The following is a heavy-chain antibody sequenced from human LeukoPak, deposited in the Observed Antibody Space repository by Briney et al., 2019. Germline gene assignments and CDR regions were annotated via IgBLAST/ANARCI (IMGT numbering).Heavy chain of an antibody. CDR1: GYTFTGYY. CDR3: ARGSSGDYSVSGSAWFNP. J-gene: IGHJ5*02. D-gene: IGHD3-10*01. V-gene: IGHV1-8*02. CDR2: MNPNSGNT. Sequence: GASVKVSCKASGYTFTGYYMHWVRQAPGQGLEWMGWMNPNSGNTGYAQKFQGRVTMTRNTSVSTAYMDLSSLRSEDTAVYYCARGSSGDYSVSGSAWFNPWGQGTPVTVSS.